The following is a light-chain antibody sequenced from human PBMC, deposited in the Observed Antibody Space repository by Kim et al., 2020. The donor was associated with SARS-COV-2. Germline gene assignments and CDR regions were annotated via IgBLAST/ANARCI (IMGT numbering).Light chain of an antibody. Sequence: GATVTISCTGTTSNVGGYNYVSCYQQKPGKAPELIIYDVSGRPSGGPDRFAGSKSGVTASLTISGLQAEDEADYSCSSYAGNYNFVFGTGTQLTVL. CDR1: TSNVGGYNY. CDR2: DVS. J-gene: IGLJ1*01. CDR3: SSYAGNYNFV. V-gene: IGLV2-11*01.